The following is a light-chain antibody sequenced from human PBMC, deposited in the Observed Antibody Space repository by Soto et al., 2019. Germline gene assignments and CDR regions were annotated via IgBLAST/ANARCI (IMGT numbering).Light chain of an antibody. V-gene: IGKV3-15*01. Sequence: EIVMTHSPASLSVSAWERSTLSVGASQSVSSNLAWYQQKPGQAPRLLIYGASSRATGIPVRFSGSGSGTEFTLTISSLQSEDFAVYYCQQYYTWPLTFGQGTRLEIK. CDR1: QSVSSN. CDR2: GAS. J-gene: IGKJ5*01. CDR3: QQYYTWPLT.